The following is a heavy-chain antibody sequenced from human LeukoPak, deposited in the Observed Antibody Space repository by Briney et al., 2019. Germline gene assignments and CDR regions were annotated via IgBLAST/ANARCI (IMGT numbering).Heavy chain of an antibody. V-gene: IGHV4-30-4*01. CDR1: GGSISSGDYY. J-gene: IGHJ3*02. CDR3: ARGSDAFDI. CDR2: IYYSGST. Sequence: PSETLSLTCTVSGGSISSGDYYWSRIRQPPGQGLEWIGYIYYSGSTYYNPSLQSRVTISVDTSKNQLSLKLSSVTAADTAVYYCARGSDAFDIWGQGTMVTVSS.